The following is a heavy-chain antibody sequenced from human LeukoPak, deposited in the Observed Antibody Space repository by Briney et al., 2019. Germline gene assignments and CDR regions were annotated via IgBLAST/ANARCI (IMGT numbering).Heavy chain of an antibody. Sequence: GGSLRLSXAASGFTFSSYWMSWVGQAPGKGLEWVANIKQDGSEEYYVDSVKGRFTISRDNAKNSLYLQMNSLRAEDTAVYYCARDLEGHICYFDYWGQGTLVTVSS. CDR1: GFTFSSYW. CDR3: ARDLEGHICYFDY. J-gene: IGHJ4*02. CDR2: IKQDGSEE. V-gene: IGHV3-7*01. D-gene: IGHD2-21*01.